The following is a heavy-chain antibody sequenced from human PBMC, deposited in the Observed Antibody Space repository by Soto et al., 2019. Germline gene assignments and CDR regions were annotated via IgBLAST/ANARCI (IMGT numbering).Heavy chain of an antibody. J-gene: IGHJ4*02. CDR2: INPNSGGT. Sequence: GASVKVSCKASGYTFTGYYMHWVRQAPGQGLEWMGWINPNSGGTNYAQKFQGWVTMTRDTSISTAYMELSRLRSDDTAVYYCARDLNYYDSSGYYYELDYWGQGTLVTVSS. D-gene: IGHD3-22*01. CDR1: GYTFTGYY. CDR3: ARDLNYYDSSGYYYELDY. V-gene: IGHV1-2*04.